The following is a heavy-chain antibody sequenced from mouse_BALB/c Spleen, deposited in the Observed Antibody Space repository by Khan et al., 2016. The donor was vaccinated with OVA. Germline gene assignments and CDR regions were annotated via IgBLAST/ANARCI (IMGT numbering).Heavy chain of an antibody. Sequence: QVQLKQSGAELAKPGASVKMSCKASGYTFINYWMPWVKQRPGQGLEWIGYINPSTGYTEYNQNFKDKATLTADKSSSTAYMQLSSLTSEDSAVYYCARRGLRWDFDYWGQGTTLTVSS. CDR3: ARRGLRWDFDY. CDR2: INPSTGYT. J-gene: IGHJ2*01. V-gene: IGHV1-7*01. CDR1: GYTFINYW. D-gene: IGHD1-1*01.